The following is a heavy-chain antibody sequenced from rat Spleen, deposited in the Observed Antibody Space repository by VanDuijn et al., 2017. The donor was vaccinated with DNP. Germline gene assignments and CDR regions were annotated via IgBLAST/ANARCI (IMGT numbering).Heavy chain of an antibody. J-gene: IGHJ3*01. CDR1: GFSLISYG. CDR3: TREGGASAY. Sequence: QVQLKESGPGLVQPSQTLSLTCTVSGFSLISYGASWVRQPPGKGLEWIAAISSAGNTYYNSVLKSRLSISRDTSKSQVFLEMNSLQTEDTAIYFCTREGGASAYWGQGTLVTVSS. V-gene: IGHV2S12*01. CDR2: ISSAGNT.